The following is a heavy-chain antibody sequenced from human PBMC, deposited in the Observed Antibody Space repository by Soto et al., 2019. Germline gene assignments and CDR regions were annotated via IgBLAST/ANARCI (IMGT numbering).Heavy chain of an antibody. D-gene: IGHD3-22*01. Sequence: SVKVSCKASGFTFTSSAVQWVRQARGQRLEWIGWIVVGSGNTNYAQKFQERVTITRDMSTSTAYMELSSLRSEDTAVYYCGAGDYYDSSGYKSYYYYGMDVWGQGTTVTVSS. CDR3: GAGDYYDSSGYKSYYYYGMDV. V-gene: IGHV1-58*01. J-gene: IGHJ6*02. CDR2: IVVGSGNT. CDR1: GFTFTSSA.